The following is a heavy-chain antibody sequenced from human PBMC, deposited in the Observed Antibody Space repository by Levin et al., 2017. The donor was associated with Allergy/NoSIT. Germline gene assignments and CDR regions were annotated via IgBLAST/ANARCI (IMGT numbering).Heavy chain of an antibody. D-gene: IGHD3-22*01. CDR2: IYSGGST. Sequence: PGGSLRLSCAASGFTISSNYMSWVRQAPGKGLEWVSVIYSGGSTYYADSVKGRFTISRDNSKNTLYLQMNSLRAEDTAVYYCARKVVVIKEDAFDIWGQGTMVTVSS. J-gene: IGHJ3*02. CDR1: GFTISSNY. CDR3: ARKVVVIKEDAFDI. V-gene: IGHV3-53*01.